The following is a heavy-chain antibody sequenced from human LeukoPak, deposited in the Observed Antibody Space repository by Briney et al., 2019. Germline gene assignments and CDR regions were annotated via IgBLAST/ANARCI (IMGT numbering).Heavy chain of an antibody. Sequence: GGSLRLSCAASGFTFSSYWMSWVRQAPGKGLEWVSVIYRGGSTYYADSVKGRFTISRDNSKNTLYLQMNSLRAEDTAVYYCARGGVNTMVRGVIRYYYMDVWGKGTTVTISS. D-gene: IGHD3-10*01. CDR2: IYRGGST. CDR1: GFTFSSYW. V-gene: IGHV3-53*01. CDR3: ARGGVNTMVRGVIRYYYMDV. J-gene: IGHJ6*03.